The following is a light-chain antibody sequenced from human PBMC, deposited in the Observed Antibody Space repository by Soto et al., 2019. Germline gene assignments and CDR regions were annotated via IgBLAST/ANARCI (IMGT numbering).Light chain of an antibody. CDR3: ASYTCSSTSVI. V-gene: IGLV2-14*01. CDR1: SSDVGGYKY. J-gene: IGLJ2*01. Sequence: QSALTQPASVSGSPGQSITISCTGTSSDVGGYKYVSWYQQHPDKAPKLIIFEVSNRPSGISSRFSGFKSGNMASLTISGLQAEDEADYYCASYTCSSTSVIFGRGTKLTVL. CDR2: EVS.